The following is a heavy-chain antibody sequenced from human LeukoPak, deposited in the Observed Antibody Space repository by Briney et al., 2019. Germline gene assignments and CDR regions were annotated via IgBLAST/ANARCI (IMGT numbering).Heavy chain of an antibody. CDR1: GASISSSSNY. D-gene: IGHD3-3*01. J-gene: IGHJ4*02. V-gene: IGHV4-39*01. CDR2: IYYSGST. Sequence: PSETLSLTCTVSGASISSSSNYWGWIRQPPGKGLEWIGNIYYSGSTYYNPSLKSRVTVSLDTSKNQFSLKLSSVTAADTAMYYCARHFGYYDFWSGYTDYWGQGTLVTVSS. CDR3: ARHFGYYDFWSGYTDY.